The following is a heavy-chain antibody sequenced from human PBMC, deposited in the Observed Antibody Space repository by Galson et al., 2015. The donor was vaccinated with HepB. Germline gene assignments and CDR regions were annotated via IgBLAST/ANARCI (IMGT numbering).Heavy chain of an antibody. Sequence: SLRLSCAASGFTFSNYAMHWVRQAPGKGLEWVAVISNDGTNQFYGDSVQGRFTISRDNSRNTLYLQMNSLKSGDMAVYYCARGIPRTTDYISKHYYYGMDVWGQGTTVTVSS. CDR1: GFTFSNYA. CDR3: ARGIPRTTDYISKHYYYGMDV. V-gene: IGHV3-30*04. J-gene: IGHJ6*02. D-gene: IGHD4/OR15-4a*01. CDR2: ISNDGTNQ.